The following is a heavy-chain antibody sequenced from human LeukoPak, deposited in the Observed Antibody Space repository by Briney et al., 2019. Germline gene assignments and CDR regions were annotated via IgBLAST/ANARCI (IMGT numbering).Heavy chain of an antibody. V-gene: IGHV3-23*01. CDR1: GFTFSSYA. CDR3: TRSFRGYDFYYFDY. D-gene: IGHD5-12*01. CDR2: ISGSGGST. Sequence: RGSPRLSCAASGFTFSSYAMNWVRQAPGKGLEWVSSISGSGGSTFYTDSVKGRFTISRDNSKNTLYLQMNSLRADDTAVYYCTRSFRGYDFYYFDYWGQGILVTVSS. J-gene: IGHJ4*02.